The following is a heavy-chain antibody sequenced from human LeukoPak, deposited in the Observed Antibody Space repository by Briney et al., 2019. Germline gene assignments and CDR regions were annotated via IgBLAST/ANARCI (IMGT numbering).Heavy chain of an antibody. Sequence: RSSDTLSLTCAVYGGSFSGYYWSWIRQPRGKGLEWIGEINHSGSTNYNPSLKSRVTISVDTSKNQFSLKLSSVTAADTAVYYCVRDRELNYWGQGTLVTVSS. CDR3: VRDRELNY. J-gene: IGHJ4*02. V-gene: IGHV4-34*01. D-gene: IGHD1-26*01. CDR1: GGSFSGYY. CDR2: INHSGST.